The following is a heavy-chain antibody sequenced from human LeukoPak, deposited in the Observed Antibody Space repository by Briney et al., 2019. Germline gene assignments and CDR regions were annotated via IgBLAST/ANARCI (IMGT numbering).Heavy chain of an antibody. CDR3: ARDGQYSSGWYFYFDY. V-gene: IGHV3-66*01. CDR1: GFTFSSYA. CDR2: IYSGGST. D-gene: IGHD6-19*01. Sequence: GGSLRLSCAASGFTFSSYAMSWVRQAPGKGLEWVSVIYSGGSTYYADSVKGRFTISRDNSKNTLYLQMNSLRAEDTAVYYCARDGQYSSGWYFYFDYWGQGTLVTVPS. J-gene: IGHJ4*02.